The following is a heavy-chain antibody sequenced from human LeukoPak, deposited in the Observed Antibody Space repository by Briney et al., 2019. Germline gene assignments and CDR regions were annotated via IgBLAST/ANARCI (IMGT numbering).Heavy chain of an antibody. CDR3: ARTGYSGSFSYYYYGMDV. CDR1: GYTFTSYG. V-gene: IGHV1-18*01. CDR2: ISAYNGNT. Sequence: ASVKVSCKASGYTFTSYGISWVRQAPGQGLEWMGWISAYNGNTNYAQKLQGRVTMTTDTSTSTAYMELRSLRSDDTAVYYCARTGYSGSFSYYYYGMDVWGQGTTVTVSS. J-gene: IGHJ6*02. D-gene: IGHD1-26*01.